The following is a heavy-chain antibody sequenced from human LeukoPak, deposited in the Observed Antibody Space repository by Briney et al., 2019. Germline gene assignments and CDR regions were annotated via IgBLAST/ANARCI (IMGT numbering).Heavy chain of an antibody. CDR3: ARERDGYDP. CDR1: GYSISSGYY. J-gene: IGHJ5*02. Sequence: PSETLSLTCTVSGYSISSGYYWGWIRQPPGKGLEWIGYIYYSGSTNYNPSLKSRVTISVDTSKNQFSLKLSSVTAADTAVYYCARERDGYDPWGQGTLVTVSS. CDR2: IYYSGST. V-gene: IGHV4-61*01. D-gene: IGHD6-25*01.